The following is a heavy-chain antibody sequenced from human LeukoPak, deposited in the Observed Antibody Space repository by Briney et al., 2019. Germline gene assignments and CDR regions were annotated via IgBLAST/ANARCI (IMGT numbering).Heavy chain of an antibody. V-gene: IGHV5-51*01. J-gene: IGHJ4*02. Sequence: GESLKISGKGSGYSFTSYWIGWVRQMPGKGLEWMGIIYPGDSDTRYSPSFQGQVTISADKSISTAYLQWSSLKASDTAMYYCARQDQYSSSWYIFDYWGQGTLVTVSS. CDR2: IYPGDSDT. CDR1: GYSFTSYW. D-gene: IGHD6-13*01. CDR3: ARQDQYSSSWYIFDY.